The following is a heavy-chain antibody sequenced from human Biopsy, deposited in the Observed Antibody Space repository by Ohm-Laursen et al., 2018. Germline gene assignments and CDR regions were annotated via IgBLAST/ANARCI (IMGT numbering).Heavy chain of an antibody. Sequence: GTLSLTCSVSGGSISNNNYYWGWIRQPPGRGLEWIGSIFYRGSTHYRPSLKSRVNISVDTSKNQFSLKLNSVTAADTAVYYCARDYDTSGYYYVSWGQGTLVTVSS. D-gene: IGHD3-22*01. V-gene: IGHV4-39*01. J-gene: IGHJ5*02. CDR3: ARDYDTSGYYYVS. CDR2: IFYRGST. CDR1: GGSISNNNYY.